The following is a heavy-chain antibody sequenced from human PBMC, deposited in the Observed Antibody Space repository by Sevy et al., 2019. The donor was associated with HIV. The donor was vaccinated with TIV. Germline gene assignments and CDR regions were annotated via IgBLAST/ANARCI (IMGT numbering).Heavy chain of an antibody. J-gene: IGHJ4*02. V-gene: IGHV1-18*01. CDR2: ISAYNGNT. D-gene: IGHD3-10*01. CDR3: ARDSVVRGVYPIIDY. CDR1: GYTFTSYG. Sequence: ASVKVSCKASGYTFTSYGISWVRQAPGQGLEWMGWISAYNGNTNYAQMLQGRVTMTTDTSTSTAYMELRSLRSDDTAVYYCARDSVVRGVYPIIDYWGQGTLVTVSS.